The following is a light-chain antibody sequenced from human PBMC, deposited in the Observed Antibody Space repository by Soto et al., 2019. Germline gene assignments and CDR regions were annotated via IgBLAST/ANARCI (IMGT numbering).Light chain of an antibody. CDR3: QRYDNCPLT. J-gene: IGKJ4*01. V-gene: IGKV3-15*01. Sequence: EIAMTQSPATLSVSPGERATLSCRASQGIGSTLAWYQQKPGQTPRLLMYDTSTRATGVPARFSGSRSGTEFTLTINSLQSEDFGVYYCQRYDNCPLTFGGGTKVEVK. CDR2: DTS. CDR1: QGIGST.